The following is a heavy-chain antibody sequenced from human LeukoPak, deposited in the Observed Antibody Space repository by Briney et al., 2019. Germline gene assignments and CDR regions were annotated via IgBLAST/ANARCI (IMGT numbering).Heavy chain of an antibody. CDR2: ISPYNGNT. Sequence: GASVKVSCKASAYDFTSVGITWVRRAPGQGLEWMGWISPYNGNTRYAQKFQGRVAMTTDTSTTTAYMELRGLRFNDTAVYYCARAGSGSGWYFDYWGQGTLVTVSS. J-gene: IGHJ4*02. CDR3: ARAGSGSGWYFDY. D-gene: IGHD6-19*01. CDR1: AYDFTSVG. V-gene: IGHV1-18*01.